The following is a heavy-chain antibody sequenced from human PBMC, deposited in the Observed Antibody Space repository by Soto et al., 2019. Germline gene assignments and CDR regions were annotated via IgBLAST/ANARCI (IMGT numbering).Heavy chain of an antibody. V-gene: IGHV6-1*01. CDR2: TYYRSKWYN. J-gene: IGHJ6*02. D-gene: IGHD6-19*01. CDR3: ARYTRDRYSSGWGEITDYYYGMDV. CDR1: GDSVSSNSAA. Sequence: SQTLSLTCAISGDSVSSNSAAWNWIRQSPSRGLEWLGRTYYRSKWYNDYAVSVKSRITINPDTSKNQFSLQLNSVTPGDTAVYYCARYTRDRYSSGWGEITDYYYGMDVWGQGTTVTVSS.